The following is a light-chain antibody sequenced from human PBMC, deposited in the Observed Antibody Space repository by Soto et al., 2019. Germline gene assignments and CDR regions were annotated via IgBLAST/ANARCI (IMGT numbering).Light chain of an antibody. CDR3: QQYNSYSFT. Sequence: DIQMTQSPSTLSASVGDRVTITCRASQSISSWLAWYQQKPGKAPKLLIYDASSLESGVPSRFSGSGSGTEFTLTISSLQPDDFATYYCQQYNSYSFTFGPVTKVDI. CDR1: QSISSW. J-gene: IGKJ3*01. CDR2: DAS. V-gene: IGKV1-5*01.